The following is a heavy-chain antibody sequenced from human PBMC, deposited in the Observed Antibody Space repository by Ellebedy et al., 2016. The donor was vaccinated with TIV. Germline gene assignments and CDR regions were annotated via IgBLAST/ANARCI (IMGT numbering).Heavy chain of an antibody. J-gene: IGHJ6*04. CDR2: IFSGGDT. CDR1: GFSVSRTY. V-gene: IGHV3-53*01. Sequence: GESLKISXVASGFSVSRTYMTWVRQVPGKELQWISIIFSGGDTDYADSVKGRFTISKDNDKNTVYLQMNSLTVEDTAVYYCATREVGYSPAMDVWGKGTTVTVSS. D-gene: IGHD3-22*01. CDR3: ATREVGYSPAMDV.